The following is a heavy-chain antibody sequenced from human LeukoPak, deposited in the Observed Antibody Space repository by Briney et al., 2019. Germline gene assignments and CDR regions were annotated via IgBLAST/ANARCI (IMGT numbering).Heavy chain of an antibody. Sequence: ASVKVSCKASGYTFSAYYIHWVRQAPGHGLEWMGWINPENGDTVYAQRFQGRVTMTRDTSISTAYMELTGLSFDDTAVYYCARFLFGTKFYFDFWGQGTLVSASS. CDR1: GYTFSAYY. CDR3: ARFLFGTKFYFDF. V-gene: IGHV1-2*02. J-gene: IGHJ4*02. D-gene: IGHD1-7*01. CDR2: INPENGDT.